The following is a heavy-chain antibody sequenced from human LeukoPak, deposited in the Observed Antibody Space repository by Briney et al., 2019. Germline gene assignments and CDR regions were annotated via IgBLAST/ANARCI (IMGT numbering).Heavy chain of an antibody. V-gene: IGHV4-59*08. J-gene: IGHJ4*02. CDR1: GGSISSYY. D-gene: IGHD1-26*01. CDR3: ARLASGSYGPLTPFDY. CDR2: IYYSGST. Sequence: SETLSLTCTVSGGSISSYYWSWIRQPPGKGLEWIGDIYYSGSTNYNPSLKRRVTISVGTSKNQFSLRLSSVTAADTAVYYSARLASGSYGPLTPFDYWGQGTLVTVSS.